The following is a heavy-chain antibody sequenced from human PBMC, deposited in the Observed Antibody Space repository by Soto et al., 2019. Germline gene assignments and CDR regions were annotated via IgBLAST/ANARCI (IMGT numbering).Heavy chain of an antibody. CDR3: ARPDCGGDCYPNSAFDI. V-gene: IGHV1-69*01. CDR1: RGTFSSYA. D-gene: IGHD2-21*02. CDR2: IIPIFGTA. J-gene: IGHJ3*02. Sequence: QVQLVQSGAEVKKPGSSVKVSCKASRGTFSSYAISWVRQAPGQGLEWMGGIIPIFGTANYAQKFQGRVTITADESTSTAYMEVSSLGSEHTAVYYCARPDCGGDCYPNSAFDIWGQRTMVTVSS.